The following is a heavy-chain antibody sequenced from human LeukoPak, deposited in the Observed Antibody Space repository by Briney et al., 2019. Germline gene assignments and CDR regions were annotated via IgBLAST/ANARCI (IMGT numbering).Heavy chain of an antibody. J-gene: IGHJ4*02. CDR3: TRVSGGYDVSDY. CDR2: IRKDGSQK. V-gene: IGHV3-7*03. D-gene: IGHD3-3*01. Sequence: GGSLRLSCAASGFTFSGYWMSWVRQAPGKGLEWVANIRKDGSQKYYVDSVEGRFTISRDNAKNSLYLQMNTLRADDTAVYYCTRVSGGYDVSDYWGQGTLVTVSS. CDR1: GFTFSGYW.